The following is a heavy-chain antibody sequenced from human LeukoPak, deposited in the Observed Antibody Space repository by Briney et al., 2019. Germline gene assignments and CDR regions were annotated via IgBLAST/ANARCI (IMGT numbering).Heavy chain of an antibody. V-gene: IGHV3-7*01. CDR3: ASLGYCSSTSCYRGFAFDI. CDR2: IKQDGSEK. Sequence: GGSLRLSCAVSGSTFTTNCISWVRQAAGKWLEWVANIKQDGSEKYYVDSVKGRFTISRDNAKNSLYLQMNSLRGEDTAVYYCASLGYCSSTSCYRGFAFDIWGQGTMVTVSS. J-gene: IGHJ3*02. D-gene: IGHD2-2*01. CDR1: GSTFTTNC.